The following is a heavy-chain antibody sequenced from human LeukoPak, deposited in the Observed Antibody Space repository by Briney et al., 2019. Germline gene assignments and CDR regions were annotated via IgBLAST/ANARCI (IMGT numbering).Heavy chain of an antibody. CDR1: GGSSSSYY. V-gene: IGHV4-59*01. Sequence: SETLSLTCTVSGGSSSSYYWSWIRQPPGKGLEWIGYIYYSGSTNYIPSLKSRVTISVDTTKNQFSLKLSSVTAADTAVYYCARDLGFVAMVLGWFDPWGQGTLVTVSS. J-gene: IGHJ5*02. CDR3: ARDLGFVAMVLGWFDP. D-gene: IGHD5-18*01. CDR2: IYYSGST.